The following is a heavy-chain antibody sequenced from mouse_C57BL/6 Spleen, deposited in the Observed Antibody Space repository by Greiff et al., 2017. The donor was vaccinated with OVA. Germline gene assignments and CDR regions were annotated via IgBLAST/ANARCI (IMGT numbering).Heavy chain of an antibody. V-gene: IGHV1-64*01. CDR3: ARYLAFYFDY. CDR2: IHPNSGST. CDR1: GYTLTSYW. J-gene: IGHJ2*01. Sequence: QVQLQQPGAELVKPGASVKLSCKASGYTLTSYWMHWVKQRPGQGLEWIGMIHPNSGSTNYNEKFKSKATLTVDKSSSTAYMQLSSLTSEDSAVYYCARYLAFYFDYWGQGTTLTVSS. D-gene: IGHD5-1*01.